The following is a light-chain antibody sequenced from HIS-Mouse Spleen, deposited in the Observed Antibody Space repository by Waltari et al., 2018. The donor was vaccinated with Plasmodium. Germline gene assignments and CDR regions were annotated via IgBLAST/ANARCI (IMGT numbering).Light chain of an antibody. Sequence: EIVLTQSPGTLSLSPGERATLSRRASQSVSSSYLAWYQQKPGQAPRLPDRFSGSGSGTDFTLTISRLEPEDFAVYYCQQYGSSPPYTFGQGTKLEIK. J-gene: IGKJ2*01. V-gene: IGKV3-20*01. CDR1: QSVSSSY. CDR3: QQYGSSPPYT.